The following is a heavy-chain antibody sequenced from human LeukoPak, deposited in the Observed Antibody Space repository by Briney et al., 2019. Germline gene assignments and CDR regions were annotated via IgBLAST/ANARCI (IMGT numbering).Heavy chain of an antibody. D-gene: IGHD3-10*01. CDR2: IKEDGREK. J-gene: IGHJ3*01. Sequence: GGSLRLSWAASGFTLSSYGRSGVRQAPGKGLEGGANIKEDGREKYYVDSVKGRFTISRDNAKNSLYLHMNSLTAEDTAMYYCARDWLAGVPFDAFDLWGQGTMVTVSS. CDR1: GFTLSSYG. V-gene: IGHV3-7*01. CDR3: ARDWLAGVPFDAFDL.